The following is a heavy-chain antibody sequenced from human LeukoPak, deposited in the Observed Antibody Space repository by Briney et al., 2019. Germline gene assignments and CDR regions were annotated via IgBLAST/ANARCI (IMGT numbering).Heavy chain of an antibody. CDR3: ARVQDSSAGSGSYYYYYYYGMDV. V-gene: IGHV3-21*01. CDR2: ISSSSSYI. CDR1: GFTFSSYS. Sequence: GGSLRLSCAASGFTFSSYSMNWVRQAPGKGLEWVSSISSSSSYIYYADSVKGRFTISRDNAKNSLYLQMNSLRAEDTAVYYCARVQDSSAGSGSYYYYYYYGMDVWGQGTTVTVSS. J-gene: IGHJ6*02. D-gene: IGHD3-10*01.